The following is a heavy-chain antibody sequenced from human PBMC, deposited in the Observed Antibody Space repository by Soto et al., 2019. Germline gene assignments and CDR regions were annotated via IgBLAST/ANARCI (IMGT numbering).Heavy chain of an antibody. J-gene: IGHJ4*02. CDR3: ASSYGSGYRAFDY. CDR1: GDTFTFYS. D-gene: IGHD3-10*01. CDR2: INPILSMS. Sequence: QVQLVQSGAEVKRPGSSVKVSCKASGDTFTFYSINWVRQAPGLGLEWMGRINPILSMSNYAQRFPGRVTMTADKSTSTAYMELSSLRSEDTATYYCASSYGSGYRAFDYWGQGALVTVSS. V-gene: IGHV1-69*02.